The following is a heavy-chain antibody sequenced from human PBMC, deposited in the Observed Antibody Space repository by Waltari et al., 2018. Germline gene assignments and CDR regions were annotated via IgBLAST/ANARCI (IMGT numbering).Heavy chain of an antibody. CDR1: GYTFTGYY. D-gene: IGHD3-10*01. V-gene: IGHV1-2*02. CDR3: ARDGITMVRGVITARNYYYGMDV. Sequence: VQLVQSGAEVKKPGASVKVSCKASGYTFTGYYMHWVRQAPGQGLEWMGWINPNSGGTNYAQKFQGRVTMTRDTSISTAYMELSRLRSDDTAVYYCARDGITMVRGVITARNYYYGMDVWGQGTTVTVSS. J-gene: IGHJ6*02. CDR2: INPNSGGT.